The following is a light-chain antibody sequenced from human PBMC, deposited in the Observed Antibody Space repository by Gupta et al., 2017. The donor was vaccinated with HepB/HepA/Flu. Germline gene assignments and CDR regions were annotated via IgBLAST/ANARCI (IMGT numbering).Light chain of an antibody. J-gene: IGKJ5*01. CDR2: GAA. Sequence: EIVMTQSPATLSVSPGERATLSCRASQSVSSNLAWYQQKPGQAPRLLIYGAATRATGISARFGGRGVGKNVNITNSSRQEEDFAGYYCQQHKNCPQSTFGQGTQLDIK. CDR1: QSVSSN. V-gene: IGKV3-15*01. CDR3: QQHKNCPQST.